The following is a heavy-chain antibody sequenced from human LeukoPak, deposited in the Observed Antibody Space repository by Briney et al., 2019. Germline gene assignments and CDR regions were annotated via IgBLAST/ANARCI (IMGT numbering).Heavy chain of an antibody. CDR2: IYSGGST. CDR3: ARVRQLVKNSYYFDY. V-gene: IGHV3-53*04. CDR1: GFTVSSNY. D-gene: IGHD6-13*01. J-gene: IGHJ4*02. Sequence: AGGSLRLSCAASGFTVSSNYMSWVRPPPGKGRGWVSVIYSGGSTYYADSVKGRFTISRHNSKNTLYLQMNSLRAEDTAVYYCARVRQLVKNSYYFDYWGQGTLVTVSS.